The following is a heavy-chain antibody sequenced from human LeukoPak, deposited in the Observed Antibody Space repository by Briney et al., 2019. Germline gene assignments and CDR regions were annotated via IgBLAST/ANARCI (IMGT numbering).Heavy chain of an antibody. CDR3: ARVFLRWLVPYYFDY. V-gene: IGHV4-59*01. Sequence: SETLSLTCTVSGGSISSYYWSWIRQPPGKGLEWIGYIYYSGNTNYNPSLKSRVSISVDTSRNQFSLRLTSVTAADTAVYYCARVFLRWLVPYYFDYWGQGTLVTVSS. J-gene: IGHJ4*02. D-gene: IGHD6-19*01. CDR1: GGSISSYY. CDR2: IYYSGNT.